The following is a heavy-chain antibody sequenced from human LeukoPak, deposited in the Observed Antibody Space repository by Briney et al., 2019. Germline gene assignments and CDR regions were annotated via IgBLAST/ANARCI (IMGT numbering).Heavy chain of an antibody. V-gene: IGHV5-51*01. J-gene: IGHJ4*02. CDR2: IYPGDSDT. CDR3: ASLDCSTTSCYFDY. Sequence: GASLKISCKGSGYSFTTYWIGWVRQMPGKGLEWMGIIYPGDSDTRYSPSFQGQVTISAEKSISTAYLQWSSLKASDTAMYYCASLDCSTTSCYFDYWGQGTLVTVSS. CDR1: GYSFTTYW. D-gene: IGHD2-2*01.